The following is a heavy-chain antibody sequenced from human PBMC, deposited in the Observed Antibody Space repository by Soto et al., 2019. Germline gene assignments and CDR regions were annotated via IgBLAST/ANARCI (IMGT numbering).Heavy chain of an antibody. CDR3: ARHLPGSVFGQDS. V-gene: IGHV4-59*08. CDR2: IYSSGST. J-gene: IGHJ5*01. CDR1: GGSIMSDF. D-gene: IGHD3-3*02. Sequence: SETLSLTCTVSGGSIMSDFWSWVRQPPGKGLEWIGQIYSSGSTYYSPSLKSRVTISVETSENEFARKRSAVAAADTAVYYCARHLPGSVFGQDSWG.